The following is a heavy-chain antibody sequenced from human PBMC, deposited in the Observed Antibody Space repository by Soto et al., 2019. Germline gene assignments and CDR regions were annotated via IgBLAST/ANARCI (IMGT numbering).Heavy chain of an antibody. V-gene: IGHV4-34*01. Sequence: PSETLSLTCAVYGGSFSGYYCIWIRQPPGKGLEWIGEINHSGSTNYNPSLKSRVTISVDTSKNQFSLKLNSVTAADTAVYYCARGKDFGVVIPSKTNWFDPWGQGTLVTVS. CDR3: ARGKDFGVVIPSKTNWFDP. D-gene: IGHD3-3*01. CDR2: INHSGST. CDR1: GGSFSGYY. J-gene: IGHJ5*02.